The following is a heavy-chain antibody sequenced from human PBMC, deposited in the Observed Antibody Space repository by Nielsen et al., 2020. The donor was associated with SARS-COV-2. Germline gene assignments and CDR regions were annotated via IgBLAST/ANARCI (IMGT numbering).Heavy chain of an antibody. Sequence: GESLKISCKGSGYSFTNYWIGWVRQMPGKGLEWMGVIYPGDSDTRYSPSFQGHVTISADKSINTAYLQWSGLKASDTAMYYCASQVDSGETYFDYWGQGTLVTVSS. V-gene: IGHV5-51*01. CDR1: GYSFTNYW. J-gene: IGHJ4*02. CDR3: ASQVDSGETYFDY. CDR2: IYPGDSDT. D-gene: IGHD5-18*01.